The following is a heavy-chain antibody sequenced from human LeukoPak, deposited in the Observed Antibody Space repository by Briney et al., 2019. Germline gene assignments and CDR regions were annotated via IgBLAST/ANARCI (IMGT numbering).Heavy chain of an antibody. J-gene: IGHJ4*02. CDR1: GGSFSGYY. CDR2: INHSGST. CDR3: ARYCGGDCYSTGIDY. Sequence: SETLSLTCAVYGGSFSGYYWSWIRQPPGKGLEWIGEINHSGSTNYNPSLKSRATISVDTSKNQFSLKLSSVTAADTAVYYCARYCGGDCYSTGIDYWGQGTLVTVSS. D-gene: IGHD2-21*02. V-gene: IGHV4-34*01.